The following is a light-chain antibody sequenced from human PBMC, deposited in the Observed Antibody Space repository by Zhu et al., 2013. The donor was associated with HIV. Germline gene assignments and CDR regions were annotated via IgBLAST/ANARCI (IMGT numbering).Light chain of an antibody. Sequence: DFVMTQSPDSLAVSLGERATINCKSSQSVLYSSNNKNYLAWYQQKAGQPPKLLIYWASTRESGVPDRFSGSGSGTDFTLTISRVEPEDFAVYYCQQYGASPLTFGGGTTVEIK. CDR2: WAS. CDR1: QSVLYSSNNKNY. V-gene: IGKV4-1*01. J-gene: IGKJ4*01. CDR3: QQYGASPLT.